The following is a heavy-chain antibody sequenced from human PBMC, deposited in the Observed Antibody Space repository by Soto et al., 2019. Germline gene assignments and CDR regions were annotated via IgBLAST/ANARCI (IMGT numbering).Heavy chain of an antibody. CDR2: ISNSGDST. CDR1: GFTFTNYA. D-gene: IGHD6-19*01. Sequence: GGSLRLSCAASGFTFTNYAMNWVRQAPGKGLEWVSSISNSGDSTYHADSVKGRFTISRDNSKNTLYLQMNSLRVEDTAVYYCAKDYSSERWGQGILVTVSS. V-gene: IGHV3-23*01. J-gene: IGHJ4*02. CDR3: AKDYSSER.